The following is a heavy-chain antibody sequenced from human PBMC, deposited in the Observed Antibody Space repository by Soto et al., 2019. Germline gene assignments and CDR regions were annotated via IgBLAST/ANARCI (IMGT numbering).Heavy chain of an antibody. Sequence: QVQLVQSGAEVKKSGGSVKVSCKASGYTFTNYYIQWMRQAPGQGLEWMGIINPSGGSTGYAQRYQARVTKTKYTSTSEVYMEVSGLRSDEWAVYYCAREMAAGMGDLDYWGQGTLVTVSS. CDR3: AREMAAGMGDLDY. D-gene: IGHD6-13*01. J-gene: IGHJ4*02. V-gene: IGHV1-46*01. CDR1: GYTFTNYY. CDR2: INPSGGST.